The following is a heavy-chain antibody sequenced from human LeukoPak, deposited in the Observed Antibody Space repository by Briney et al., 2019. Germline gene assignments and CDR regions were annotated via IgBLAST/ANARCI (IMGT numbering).Heavy chain of an antibody. J-gene: IGHJ4*02. CDR1: GGSISSSSYY. CDR2: IYYSGST. Sequence: SETLSLTCTVSGGSISSSSYYWGWIRRPPGKGLEWIGSIYYSGSTYYNPSLKSRVTISVDTSKNQFSLKLSSVTAADTAVYYCARRVWGSYRNFDYWGQGTLVTVSS. V-gene: IGHV4-39*01. D-gene: IGHD3-16*02. CDR3: ARRVWGSYRNFDY.